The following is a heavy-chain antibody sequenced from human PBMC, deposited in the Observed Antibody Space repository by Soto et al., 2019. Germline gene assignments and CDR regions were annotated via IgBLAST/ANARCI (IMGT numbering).Heavy chain of an antibody. V-gene: IGHV3-15*01. J-gene: IGHJ3*02. D-gene: IGHD1-1*01. CDR1: GFTFSNAW. CDR2: IKSKTDGGTT. CDR3: TTDPENWNPEAFDI. Sequence: GGSLRLSCAATGFTFSNAWMSWVRQAPGKGLEWVGRIKSKTDGGTTDYAAPVKGRFTISRDDSKNTLYLQMNSLKTEDTAVYYCTTDPENWNPEAFDIWGQGTMVTVSS.